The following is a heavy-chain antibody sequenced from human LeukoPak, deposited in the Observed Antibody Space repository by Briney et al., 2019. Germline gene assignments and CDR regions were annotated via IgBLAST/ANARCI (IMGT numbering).Heavy chain of an antibody. CDR3: ARVGGSGSQPDP. V-gene: IGHV1-69*05. J-gene: IGHJ5*02. CDR1: GGTFSSYA. Sequence: SVKVSCKASGGTFSSYAISWVRQAPGQGLEWMGRIIPIFGTANYAQKFQGRVTITTDECTSTAYMELSSLRSEDTAVYYCARVGGSGSQPDPWGQGTLVTVSS. CDR2: IIPIFGTA. D-gene: IGHD3-10*01.